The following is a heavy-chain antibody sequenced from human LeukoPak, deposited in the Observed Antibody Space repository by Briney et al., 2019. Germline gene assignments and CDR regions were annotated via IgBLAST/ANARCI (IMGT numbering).Heavy chain of an antibody. D-gene: IGHD6-6*01. Sequence: GGSLRLSCAASGFTFSSYGMHWVRQAPGKGLEWVAFIRYDGSNKYYADSVKGRFTISRDNSKNTLYLQMNSLRAEDTAVYYCAKDRKSSSSRYFDYWGQGTLVTVSS. CDR1: GFTFSSYG. CDR3: AKDRKSSSSRYFDY. J-gene: IGHJ4*02. V-gene: IGHV3-30*02. CDR2: IRYDGSNK.